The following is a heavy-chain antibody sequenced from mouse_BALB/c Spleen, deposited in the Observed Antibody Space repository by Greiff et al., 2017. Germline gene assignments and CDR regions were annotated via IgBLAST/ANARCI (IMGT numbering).Heavy chain of an antibody. J-gene: IGHJ2*01. CDR3: ASIYYGYDDYFNY. CDR2: IWAGGST. D-gene: IGHD2-2*01. Sequence: LVAPSQSLSITCTVSGFSLTSYGVHWVRQPPGKGLEWLGVIWAGGSTNYNSALMSRLSISKDNSKSQVFLKMNSLQTDDTAMYYCASIYYGYDDYFNYWGQGTTLTVSS. CDR1: GFSLTSYG. V-gene: IGHV2-9*02.